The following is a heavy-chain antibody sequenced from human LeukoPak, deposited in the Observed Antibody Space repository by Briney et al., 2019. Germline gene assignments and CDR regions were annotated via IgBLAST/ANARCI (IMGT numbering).Heavy chain of an antibody. CDR2: IYHSGST. Sequence: SETLSLTCTVSGGSISSGGYYWGWIRQPPGKGLEWIGYIYHSGSTYYNPSLKSRVTISVDRSKNQFSLKLSSVTAADTAVYYCARVTTISSYYFDYWGQGTLVTVSS. J-gene: IGHJ4*02. CDR3: ARVTTISSYYFDY. D-gene: IGHD1-14*01. CDR1: GGSISSGGYY. V-gene: IGHV4-30-2*01.